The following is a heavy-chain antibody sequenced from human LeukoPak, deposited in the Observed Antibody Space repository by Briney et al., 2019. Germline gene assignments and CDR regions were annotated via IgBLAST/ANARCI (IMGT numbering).Heavy chain of an antibody. D-gene: IGHD3-22*01. V-gene: IGHV4-39*07. CDR2: IYYSGST. CDR3: ARDRHFKYYYDSSGYYPDAFDI. CDR1: GGSISSSSYY. J-gene: IGHJ3*02. Sequence: SETLSLTCTVSGGSISSSSYYWGWIRQPPGKGLEWIGSIYYSGSTNYNPSLKSRVTISVDTSKNQFSLKLSSVTAADTAVYYCARDRHFKYYYDSSGYYPDAFDIWGQGTMVTVSS.